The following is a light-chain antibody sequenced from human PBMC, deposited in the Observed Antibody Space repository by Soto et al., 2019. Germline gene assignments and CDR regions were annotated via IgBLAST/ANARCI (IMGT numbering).Light chain of an antibody. CDR3: QQYRMSPNT. J-gene: IGKJ5*01. Sequence: EIVLTQSPATLSMSPGERATLFCRASQGISTLLAWYQQKPGQAPRLLIYDASTRATGIPDRFSGSGSGTDFSLTIRGLKPEDFAVYYCQQYRMSPNTFGQGTRLEI. V-gene: IGKV3-20*01. CDR2: DAS. CDR1: QGISTL.